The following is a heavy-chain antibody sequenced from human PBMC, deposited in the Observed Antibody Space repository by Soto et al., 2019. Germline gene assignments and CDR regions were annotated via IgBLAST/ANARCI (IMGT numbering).Heavy chain of an antibody. CDR1: GFTFSSCW. Sequence: EVQVVESGGGLVQPGGSLRQSCVASGFTFSSCWMSWARQAPGKGLEWVANIKEDGSGQHYADSVKGRFTISRDNGKSSLYLQMNSLRAEDTAVYYCARYANMDVWGKGTTVTVSS. CDR2: IKEDGSGQ. V-gene: IGHV3-7*01. CDR3: ARYANMDV. J-gene: IGHJ6*03.